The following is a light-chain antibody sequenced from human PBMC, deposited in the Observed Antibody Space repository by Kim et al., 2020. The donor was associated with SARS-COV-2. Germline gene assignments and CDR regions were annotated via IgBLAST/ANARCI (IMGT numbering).Light chain of an antibody. V-gene: IGKV3-20*01. CDR3: QQYGTAPS. CDR1: QSVSSSS. Sequence: LSPGERVTLSCRARQSVSSSSLAWYQQKPGQAPRLLILGASSRATGIPDRFSGSGSGTDFTLSSSRLEPEDFAVYFCQQYGTAPSFGQGTRLEIK. J-gene: IGKJ5*01. CDR2: GAS.